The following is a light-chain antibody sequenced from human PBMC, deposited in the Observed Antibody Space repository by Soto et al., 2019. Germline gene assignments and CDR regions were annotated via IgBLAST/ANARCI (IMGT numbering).Light chain of an antibody. V-gene: IGLV2-14*01. CDR1: SSDVGAYNY. J-gene: IGLJ2*01. CDR3: SSYTSSSTLV. CDR2: YVS. Sequence: QSVLTQPASVSGSPGQSITISCTGTSSDVGAYNYVSLYQQHTGKAPTLIIYYVSNRHSGVSNRFSGSKSGNTASLTISGLQAEDEADYYCSSYTSSSTLVFGGGTKVTVL.